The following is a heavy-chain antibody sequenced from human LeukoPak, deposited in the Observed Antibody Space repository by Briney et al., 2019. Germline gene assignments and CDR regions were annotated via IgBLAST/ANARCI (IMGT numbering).Heavy chain of an antibody. V-gene: IGHV3-7*01. J-gene: IGHJ4*02. CDR3: ARDGPRIRRFGESI. Sequence: PGGSLRLSCAASGFTFSSYWMSWVRQAPGKGLEWVANIKQDGSEKYYVDSVKGRFTISRDNAKNSLYLQMNSLRAEDTAVYYCARDGPRIRRFGESIWGQGTLVTVSS. CDR1: GFTFSSYW. D-gene: IGHD3-10*01. CDR2: IKQDGSEK.